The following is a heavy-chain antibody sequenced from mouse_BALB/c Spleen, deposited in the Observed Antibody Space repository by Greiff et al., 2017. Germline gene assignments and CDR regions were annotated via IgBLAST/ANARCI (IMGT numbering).Heavy chain of an antibody. Sequence: LVKTGASVKISCKASGYSFTGYYMHWVKQSPGKSLEWIGYISCYNGATSYNQKFKGKATFTVDTSSSTAYMQFNSLTSEDSAVYYCARLDGNYAMDYWGQGTSVTVSA. CDR2: ISCYNGAT. J-gene: IGHJ4*01. V-gene: IGHV1S34*01. D-gene: IGHD1-1*01. CDR3: ARLDGNYAMDY. CDR1: GYSFTGYY.